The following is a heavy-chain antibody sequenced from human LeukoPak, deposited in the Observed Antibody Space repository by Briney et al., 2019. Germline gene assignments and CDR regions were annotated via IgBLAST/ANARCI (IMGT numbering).Heavy chain of an antibody. V-gene: IGHV3-23*01. CDR2: IGAGGTFT. CDR1: GFTFSSYA. J-gene: IGHJ4*02. D-gene: IGHD4-11*01. Sequence: AGGSLRLSCTASGFTFSSYAMNWVRQSPGKGLEWVSGIGAGGTFTYYADSVKGRFTIFRDNSRNTLYLQMNSLRAEDLALYYCAKDLHYTTYGYYFDYWGQGTLVTVSS. CDR3: AKDLHYTTYGYYFDY.